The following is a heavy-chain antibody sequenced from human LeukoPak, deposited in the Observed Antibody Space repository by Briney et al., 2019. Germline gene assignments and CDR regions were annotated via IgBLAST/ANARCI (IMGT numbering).Heavy chain of an antibody. Sequence: SETLSLTCTVSGGSIKNYYWSWIRQPAGKGLEWIGRIYTSGSTNYNSSLKSRVTMSVDTSNNQFSLKLNSVTAADTAVYYCARESKSYDGSGYFHDYWDQGTLVTVSS. CDR2: IYTSGST. D-gene: IGHD3-22*01. J-gene: IGHJ4*02. CDR3: ARESKSYDGSGYFHDY. V-gene: IGHV4-4*07. CDR1: GGSIKNYY.